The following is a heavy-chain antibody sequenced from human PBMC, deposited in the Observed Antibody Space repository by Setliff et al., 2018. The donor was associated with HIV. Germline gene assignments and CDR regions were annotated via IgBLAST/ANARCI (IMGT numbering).Heavy chain of an antibody. D-gene: IGHD3-22*01. V-gene: IGHV4-34*01. CDR3: ARGDYYDSTGYEGLDS. CDR1: SGSFSGYR. CDR2: INHRGST. J-gene: IGHJ4*02. Sequence: SQTLSLTCAVYSGSFSGYRWTWIRQPPGKGLEWIGEINHRGSTTYNPSLRSRVTISVDTSKNQFSLKLNSVTAADTAVYYCARGDYYDSTGYEGLDSWGRGTLVTVSS.